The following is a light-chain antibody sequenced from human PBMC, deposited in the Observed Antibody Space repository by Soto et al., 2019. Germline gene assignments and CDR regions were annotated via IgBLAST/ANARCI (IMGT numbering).Light chain of an antibody. V-gene: IGKV3-20*01. CDR2: GVS. J-gene: IGKJ1*01. Sequence: VLTQSPGTLSLSPGERATISCRASQSVSGSDLAWYQKKPGQAPRLLISGVSNRATGTPDRFSGSGSGTDFTLTISSLEPEDFAVFYCHQYGISPPTFGPGTKVEI. CDR3: HQYGISPPT. CDR1: QSVSGSD.